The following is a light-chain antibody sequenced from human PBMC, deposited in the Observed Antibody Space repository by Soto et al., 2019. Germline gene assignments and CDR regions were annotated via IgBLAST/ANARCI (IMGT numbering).Light chain of an antibody. CDR1: QSVSSSY. CDR2: GAS. J-gene: IGKJ5*01. Sequence: EIVLTQSPGTLSLSPGERATLSCRASQSVSSSYLAWYQQKPGQAPRLLIYGASSRATGIPGRFSGSGSGTDFTLTISRLEPEDFALYYCQQYNTWPPITFGQGTRLEIK. CDR3: QQYNTWPPIT. V-gene: IGKV3-20*01.